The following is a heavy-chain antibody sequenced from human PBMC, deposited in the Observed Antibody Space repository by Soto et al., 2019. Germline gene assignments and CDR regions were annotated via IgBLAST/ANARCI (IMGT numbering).Heavy chain of an antibody. Sequence: GASVKVSCKASGYTFTGYYMHWVRQAPGQGLEWMGWINLNIGTTKYAQKFQGWVTMTRDTSISTAYMELNRLRSDDTAVYYCARGTHSPYYSESAPEFDYWGQGTQVTVSS. V-gene: IGHV1-2*04. CDR3: ARGTHSPYYSESAPEFDY. D-gene: IGHD3-22*01. CDR1: GYTFTGYY. J-gene: IGHJ4*02. CDR2: INLNIGTT.